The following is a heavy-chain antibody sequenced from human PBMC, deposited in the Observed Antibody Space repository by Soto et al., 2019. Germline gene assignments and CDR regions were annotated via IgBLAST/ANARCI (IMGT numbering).Heavy chain of an antibody. CDR3: ASNPASIAAAGEYYFDY. V-gene: IGHV1-46*01. CDR2: INPSGGST. CDR1: GYTFTSYY. J-gene: IGHJ4*02. D-gene: IGHD6-13*01. Sequence: ASVKVSCKASGYTFTSYYMHWVRQAPGQGLEWMGIINPSGGSTSYAQKFQGRVTMTRDTSTSTVYMELSSLRSEDTAVYYCASNPASIAAAGEYYFDYWGQGTLVTVSS.